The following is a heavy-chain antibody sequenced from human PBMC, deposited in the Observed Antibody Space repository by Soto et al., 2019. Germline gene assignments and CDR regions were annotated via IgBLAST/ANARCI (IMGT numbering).Heavy chain of an antibody. D-gene: IGHD2-15*01. Sequence: EVQLVESGGNLVQPGGSLRLSCEASGFTFSGFDMHWVRQPTGKGLEWVSTIGTAGDTYYAVSEKGRFTISRDNAKNSLSLQMNSLRAGDTAVYFCARGQEVGAHFFDSWGQGTQVTVSS. CDR1: GFTFSGFD. J-gene: IGHJ4*02. CDR2: IGTAGDT. V-gene: IGHV3-13*01. CDR3: ARGQEVGAHFFDS.